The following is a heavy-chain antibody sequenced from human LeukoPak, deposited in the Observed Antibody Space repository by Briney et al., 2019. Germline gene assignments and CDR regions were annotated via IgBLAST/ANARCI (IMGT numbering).Heavy chain of an antibody. D-gene: IGHD2-21*01. Sequence: PGGSLRLSCSASGFTFSRYAMHWVRQAPGKGLEWVSYISSSGSTTYYTDSVKGRFTISRDNAKNSLYLQLNGLRSEDTGVYYCATRDEVVIATHSFYWGQGTLVTVSS. CDR1: GFTFSRYA. V-gene: IGHV3-48*03. J-gene: IGHJ4*02. CDR3: ATRDEVVIATHSFY. CDR2: ISSSGSTT.